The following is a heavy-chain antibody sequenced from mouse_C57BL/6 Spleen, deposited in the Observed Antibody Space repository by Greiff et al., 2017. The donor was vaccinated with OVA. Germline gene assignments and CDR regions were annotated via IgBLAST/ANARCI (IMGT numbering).Heavy chain of an antibody. D-gene: IGHD1-1*01. J-gene: IGHJ3*01. V-gene: IGHV3-6*01. CDR3: ARGGPYYYGSSYEFAY. Sequence: VQLQQSGPGLVKPSQSLSLTCSVPGYSITSGYYWNWIRQFPGNKLEWMGYISYDGSNNYNPSLKNRISITRDTSKNQFFLKLNSVTTEDTATYYCARGGPYYYGSSYEFAYWGQGTLVTVSA. CDR2: ISYDGSN. CDR1: GYSITSGYY.